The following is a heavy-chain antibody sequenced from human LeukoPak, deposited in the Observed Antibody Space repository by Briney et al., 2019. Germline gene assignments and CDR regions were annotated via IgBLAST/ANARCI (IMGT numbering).Heavy chain of an antibody. Sequence: GGSLRLSCAASGFTFSSYSMNWVRQAPGKGLEWVSSISSSSSYIYYADSVKGRFTISRDNAKNSLYLQMNSLRAEDTAVYYCARDWISALYSGSYYDYWGQGTLVTVSS. D-gene: IGHD1-26*01. CDR2: ISSSSSYI. CDR3: ARDWISALYSGSYYDY. V-gene: IGHV3-21*01. J-gene: IGHJ4*02. CDR1: GFTFSSYS.